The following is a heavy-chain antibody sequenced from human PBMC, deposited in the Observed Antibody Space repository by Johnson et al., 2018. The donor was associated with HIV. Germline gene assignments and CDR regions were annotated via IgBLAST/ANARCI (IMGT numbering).Heavy chain of an antibody. Sequence: EVQLVESGGGLVQPGGSLRLSCAASGFTFRSYWLHWVRQAPGKGLLWVSVIYSGGSTYYADSVKGRFTLFRDNAKNSLYLQMNSLRAEDTAVYYCAREATYSSSWYHDVFDIWGQGTMVTVSS. CDR2: IYSGGST. CDR3: AREATYSSSWYHDVFDI. V-gene: IGHV3-74*01. CDR1: GFTFRSYW. D-gene: IGHD6-13*01. J-gene: IGHJ3*02.